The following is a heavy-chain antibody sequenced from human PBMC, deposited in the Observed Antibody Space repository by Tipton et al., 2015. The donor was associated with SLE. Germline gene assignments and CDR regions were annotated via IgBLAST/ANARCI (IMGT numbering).Heavy chain of an antibody. J-gene: IGHJ4*02. CDR2: INHTGGT. V-gene: IGHV4-34*01. CDR1: GGSFSGYY. Sequence: TLSLTCAVYGGSFSGYYWSWIRQPPGKGLEWIGEINHTGGTNYNPSLKSRVTISVGTSKNQFSLKLRPVTAADTAVYYCARGLFGWELPYWGQGILVTVSS. CDR3: ARGLFGWELPY. D-gene: IGHD1-26*01.